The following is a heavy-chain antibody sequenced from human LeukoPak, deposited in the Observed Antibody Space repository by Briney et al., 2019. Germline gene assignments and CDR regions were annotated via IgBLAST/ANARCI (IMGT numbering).Heavy chain of an antibody. Sequence: GGSLRLSCEVSGITFNTYAMGWFRQAPGRGLNWVSGISGGGNTTYYTDSVKGRFAIYRDNSRNTLYLQMNSLRAEDTAVCFCAKGWATVPNDYWGQGTLVTVSS. J-gene: IGHJ4*02. CDR3: AKGWATVPNDY. CDR2: ISGGGNTT. D-gene: IGHD4-17*01. V-gene: IGHV3-23*01. CDR1: GITFNTYA.